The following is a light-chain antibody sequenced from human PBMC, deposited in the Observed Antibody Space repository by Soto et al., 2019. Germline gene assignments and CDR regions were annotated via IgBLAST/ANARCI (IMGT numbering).Light chain of an antibody. CDR1: QRIRTY. V-gene: IGKV1-39*01. J-gene: IGKJ1*01. CDR2: VAS. CDR3: QQTYSSPRT. Sequence: DIQMTQSPSSLSASVGDRVVITCRASQRIRTYLNWYQQKPGKAPPLLIYVASSLQSGVPPRFSASGSGTDFTLTINSLQPEDFATYYCQQTYSSPRTFGQGTKVEI.